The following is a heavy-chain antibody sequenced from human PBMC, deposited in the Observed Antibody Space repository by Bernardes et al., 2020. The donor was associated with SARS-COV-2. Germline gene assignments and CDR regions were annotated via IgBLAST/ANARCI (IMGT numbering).Heavy chain of an antibody. CDR2: INPIDGST. CDR3: ARQSDYYYYGLDV. J-gene: IGHJ6*02. V-gene: IGHV1-46*03. CDR1: GYTFTSYF. Sequence: ASVKVSCKASGYTFTSYFMRFVRQAPGQGLEWLGIINPIDGSTGYAQKFQGRVTMTRDTSTSTVYMELSSLRSEDTAVFYCARQSDYYYYGLDVWGQGTTVTVSS.